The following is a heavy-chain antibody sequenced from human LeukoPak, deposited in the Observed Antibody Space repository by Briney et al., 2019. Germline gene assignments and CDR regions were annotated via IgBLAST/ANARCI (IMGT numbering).Heavy chain of an antibody. D-gene: IGHD1-14*01. V-gene: IGHV3-7*04. CDR1: GFTFSNYR. Sequence: GGSLRLSCAASGFTFSNYRMNWVRQAPGRGLEWVAIINQDGSEKIYVDSVKGRFTISRDNAKNSLYLQMDSLRAEDTAVYYCVRGITFAYWGQGTQVTVSS. CDR2: INQDGSEK. J-gene: IGHJ4*02. CDR3: VRGITFAY.